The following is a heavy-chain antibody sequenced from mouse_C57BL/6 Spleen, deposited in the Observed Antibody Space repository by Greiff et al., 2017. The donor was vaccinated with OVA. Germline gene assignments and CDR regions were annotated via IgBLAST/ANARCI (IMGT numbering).Heavy chain of an antibody. Sequence: QVHVKQSGAELVKPGASVKISCKASGYAFSSYWMNWVKQRPGKGLEWIGQIYPGDGDTNYNGKFKGKATLTADKSSSTAYMQLSSLTSEDSAVYFCARGGDYDVSFAYWGQGTLVTVSA. D-gene: IGHD2-4*01. J-gene: IGHJ3*01. CDR2: IYPGDGDT. CDR1: GYAFSSYW. CDR3: ARGGDYDVSFAY. V-gene: IGHV1-80*01.